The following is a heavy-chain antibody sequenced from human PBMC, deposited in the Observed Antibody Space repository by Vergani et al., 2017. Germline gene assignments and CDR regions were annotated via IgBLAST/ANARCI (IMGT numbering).Heavy chain of an antibody. Sequence: VQLVESGGGLVQPGGSLRLSCAASGFTFSSYAMHWVRQAPGKGLEWVAVISYDGSNKYYADSVKGRFTISRHNSKNTLYLQMNSLRAEDTAVYYCARGSPGGIYFDYWGQGTLVTVSS. D-gene: IGHD6-13*01. CDR3: ARGSPGGIYFDY. V-gene: IGHV3-30*14. J-gene: IGHJ4*02. CDR1: GFTFSSYA. CDR2: ISYDGSNK.